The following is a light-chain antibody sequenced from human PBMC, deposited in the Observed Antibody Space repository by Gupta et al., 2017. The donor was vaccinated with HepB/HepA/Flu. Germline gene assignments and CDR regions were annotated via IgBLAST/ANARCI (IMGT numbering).Light chain of an antibody. Sequence: EIVLTQSPGTLSLSPGERTTLSCRASQSVSNNYLAWYQQKPGQAPRLLIYGASSRATGIPDRFSGSGYGTDFTLTISRREPEDFAVYYCQQYGSSPMYTVGQGTKLEIK. CDR1: QSVSNNY. CDR2: GAS. V-gene: IGKV3-20*01. J-gene: IGKJ2*01. CDR3: QQYGSSPMYT.